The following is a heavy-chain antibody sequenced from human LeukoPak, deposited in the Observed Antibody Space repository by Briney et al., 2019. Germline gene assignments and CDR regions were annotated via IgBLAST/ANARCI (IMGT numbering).Heavy chain of an antibody. J-gene: IGHJ4*02. D-gene: IGHD6-13*01. CDR1: GFTLSSYA. Sequence: GGSLRLSCAASGFTLSSYAMSWVRQAPGKGLEWVSAISVSGNTYHADSVKGRFTISRDSSKNTLYLQMNSLRAEDTAVYYCARDRDSSSWSSRRVGDYFDYWGQGTLVTVSS. CDR2: ISVSGNT. V-gene: IGHV3-23*01. CDR3: ARDRDSSSWSSRRVGDYFDY.